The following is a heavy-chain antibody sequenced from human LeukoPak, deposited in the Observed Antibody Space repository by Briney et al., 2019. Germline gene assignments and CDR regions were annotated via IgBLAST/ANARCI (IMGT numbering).Heavy chain of an antibody. CDR2: LTRNSDSI. CDR3: VKGGIAEVPGGILHDAFDI. Sequence: GRSLTLSCAPSGFIFEDHVMHWVRQPRGKGREWASGLTRNSDSIHYADSVKGRFTISRDNAKKSLYLEMSNVTLEDAALYYCVKGGIAEVPGGILHDAFDIWGQGAMVTVSS. D-gene: IGHD2-2*01. CDR1: GFIFEDHV. V-gene: IGHV3-9*01. J-gene: IGHJ3*02.